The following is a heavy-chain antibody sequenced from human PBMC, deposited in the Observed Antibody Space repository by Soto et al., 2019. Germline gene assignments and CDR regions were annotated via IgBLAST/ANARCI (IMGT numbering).Heavy chain of an antibody. J-gene: IGHJ4*02. CDR1: GGSIIDLHLYY. CDR3: ARRRHGYFDS. Sequence: QLQLQESGPGLVKPSETLSLTCTVSGGSIIDLHLYYWAWLRQSPGKGLEWLATISYDGGTFYSPSLESRVTISVDTSTNQFAVKLSSVTATDTAVYYCARRRHGYFDSWGQGSMVTVSS. CDR2: ISYDGGT. V-gene: IGHV4-39*01.